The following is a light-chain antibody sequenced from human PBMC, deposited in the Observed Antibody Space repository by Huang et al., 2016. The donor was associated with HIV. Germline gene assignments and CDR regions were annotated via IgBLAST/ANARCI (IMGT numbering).Light chain of an antibody. CDR3: QQYNNWAPYT. J-gene: IGKJ2*01. Sequence: EIVMTQSPATLSVSPGERATLSCGASQSVSSNFAWYQQKPGQAPRLLIYGASTRATGIPARFSGSGSGTEFTLTISSLQSEDFAVYYCQQYNNWAPYTFGQGTKLEIK. CDR1: QSVSSN. CDR2: GAS. V-gene: IGKV3-15*01.